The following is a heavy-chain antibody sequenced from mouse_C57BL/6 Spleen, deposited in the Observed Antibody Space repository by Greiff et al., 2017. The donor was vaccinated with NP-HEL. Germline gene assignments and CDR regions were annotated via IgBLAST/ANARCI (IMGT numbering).Heavy chain of an antibody. Sequence: VQLVESGPGLVAPSQSLSITCTVSGFSLTSYGVDWVRQSPGKGLEWLGVIWGVGSTNYNSALKSRLSISKDNSKSQVFLKMNSLQTDDTAMYYCASDYGSSRLAYWGQGTLVTVSA. CDR1: GFSLTSYG. J-gene: IGHJ3*01. D-gene: IGHD1-1*01. CDR2: IWGVGST. V-gene: IGHV2-6*01. CDR3: ASDYGSSRLAY.